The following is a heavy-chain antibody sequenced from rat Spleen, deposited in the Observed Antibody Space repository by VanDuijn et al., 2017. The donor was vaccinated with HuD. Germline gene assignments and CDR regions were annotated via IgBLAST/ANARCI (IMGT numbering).Heavy chain of an antibody. CDR3: ARGDYSSPRGGY. D-gene: IGHD1-2*01. CDR2: IWGNGNA. CDR1: GFSLSNYG. V-gene: IGHV2-13*01. J-gene: IGHJ2*01. Sequence: QVQLKESGPGLVQPSQTLSLTCTVSGFSLSNYGVIWVRRPPGKGLEWMGVIWGNGNANYNSALKSRLSISRDTSKSQVYLKMNSLQTEDTATYYCARGDYSSPRGGYWGQGVTVTVSS.